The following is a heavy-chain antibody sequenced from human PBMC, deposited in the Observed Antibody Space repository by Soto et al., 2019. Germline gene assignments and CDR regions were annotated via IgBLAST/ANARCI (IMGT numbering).Heavy chain of an antibody. CDR2: IYYSGST. CDR1: GGSISSYY. CDR3: ARVRNTVTFDY. D-gene: IGHD4-4*01. Sequence: SETLSLTCTVSGGSISSYYWSWIRRPPGKGLEWIGYIYYSGSTNYNPSLKSRVTISVDTSKNQFSLKLSSVTAADTAVYYCARVRNTVTFDYWGQGTLVTVSS. J-gene: IGHJ4*02. V-gene: IGHV4-59*01.